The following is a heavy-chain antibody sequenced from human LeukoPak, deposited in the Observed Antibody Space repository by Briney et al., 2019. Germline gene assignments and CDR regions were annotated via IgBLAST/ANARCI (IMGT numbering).Heavy chain of an antibody. D-gene: IGHD3-22*01. CDR1: GGSISSYY. Sequence: SETLSLTCTVSGGSISSYYWSWIRQPAGKGLEWIGRIYTSGSTNYNPSLKGRVTMSVDTSKNQFSLKLSSVTAADTAVYYCARGGDYYDSSGYFQIPDDAFDIWGQGTMVTVSS. V-gene: IGHV4-4*07. CDR3: ARGGDYYDSSGYFQIPDDAFDI. J-gene: IGHJ3*02. CDR2: IYTSGST.